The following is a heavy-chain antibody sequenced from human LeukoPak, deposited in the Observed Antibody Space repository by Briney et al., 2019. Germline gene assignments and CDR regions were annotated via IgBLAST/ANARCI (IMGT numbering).Heavy chain of an antibody. CDR2: INHSGST. V-gene: IGHV4-34*01. D-gene: IGHD3-9*01. CDR3: ASAIRYFDWLPSY. J-gene: IGHJ4*02. CDR1: GESFSGYY. Sequence: SETLSLTCAVYGESFSGYYWSWIRQPPEKGLEWIGEINHSGSTNYNPSLKSRVTISVDTSKNQFSLELSSVTAADTAVYYCASAIRYFDWLPSYWGQGTLVTVSS.